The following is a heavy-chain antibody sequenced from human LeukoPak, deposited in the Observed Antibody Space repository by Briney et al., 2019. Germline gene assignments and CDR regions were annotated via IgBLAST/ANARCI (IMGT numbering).Heavy chain of an antibody. CDR3: ASIFRYGVDY. Sequence: ASVKVSCKASVGTFSSYAISWVRQAPGQGLEWMGRIIPIFVTTNYAQKFQGRVTLTTDEAKSKACRQLSSLRSEDTAVYFCASIFRYGVDYWGQGTLVTVSS. CDR1: VGTFSSYA. J-gene: IGHJ4*02. CDR2: IIPIFVTT. D-gene: IGHD3-10*01. V-gene: IGHV1-69*05.